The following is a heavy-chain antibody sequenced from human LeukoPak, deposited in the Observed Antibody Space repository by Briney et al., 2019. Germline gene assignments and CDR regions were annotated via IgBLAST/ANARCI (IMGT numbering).Heavy chain of an antibody. Sequence: PSGGSLRLSCAASGFTFSSYVLSWVRQAPGKGLDWVSGISGSGGSTYYADSVKGRFTISGDNSKNTLYLQMNSLRAEDTAVYYCAKGVQELRGYFDYWGQGTLVTVSS. CDR3: AKGVQELRGYFDY. CDR1: GFTFSSYV. J-gene: IGHJ4*02. CDR2: ISGSGGST. V-gene: IGHV3-23*01. D-gene: IGHD1-26*01.